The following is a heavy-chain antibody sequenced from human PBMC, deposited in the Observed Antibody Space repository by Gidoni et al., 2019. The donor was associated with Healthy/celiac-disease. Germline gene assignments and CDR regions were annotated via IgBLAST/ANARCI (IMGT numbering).Heavy chain of an antibody. D-gene: IGHD3-22*01. V-gene: IGHV4-31*03. Sequence: QLQLQESGPGLVKPSQTLSLTCTVSGGSISSGGYYWSWIRQHPGKGLEWIGYIYYSGSTYYNPTLKSRVTISVDTSKNQFSLKLSSVTAADTAVYYCARDRGLGDEDYYDSSGSYGMDVWGQGTTVTVSS. CDR1: GGSISSGGYY. CDR3: ARDRGLGDEDYYDSSGSYGMDV. CDR2: IYYSGST. J-gene: IGHJ6*02.